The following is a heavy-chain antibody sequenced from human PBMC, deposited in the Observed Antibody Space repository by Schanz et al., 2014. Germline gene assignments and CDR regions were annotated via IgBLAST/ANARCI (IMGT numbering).Heavy chain of an antibody. V-gene: IGHV1-2*01. Sequence: QVQLVQSGAEVKEPGASVKLSCKSSGYTFTDYYMQWVRQAPGQGLEWLGTIFLNDGGTHSAEKXXXRXXXXXXXXXXXXXXXXXXXXXXXXXXXXXXXXXXXKGDFXYWGQGTLVTVSS. CDR2: IFLNDGGT. D-gene: IGHD1-26*01. CDR3: XXXXXXKGDFXY. J-gene: IGHJ4*02. CDR1: GYTFTDYY.